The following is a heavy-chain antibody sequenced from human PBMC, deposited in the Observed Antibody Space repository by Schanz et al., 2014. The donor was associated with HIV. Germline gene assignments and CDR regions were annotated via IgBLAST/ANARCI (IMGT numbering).Heavy chain of an antibody. D-gene: IGHD3-22*01. Sequence: VQLVESGGGVVQPGRSLRLSCAASGFTFSTYVMHWVRQAPGKGLEWVAVMSYDGIRKNYADSVKGRFTISRDNSKNTVYLQAKSLRPEDTAVYYCAKDRNQYDSRYIGKGNYYYYYGMDVWGQGTTVTVS. V-gene: IGHV3-30*18. CDR1: GFTFSTYV. J-gene: IGHJ6*02. CDR2: MSYDGIRK. CDR3: AKDRNQYDSRYIGKGNYYYYYGMDV.